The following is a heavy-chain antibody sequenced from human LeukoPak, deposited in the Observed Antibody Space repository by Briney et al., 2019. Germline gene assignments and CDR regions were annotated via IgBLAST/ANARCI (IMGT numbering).Heavy chain of an antibody. CDR3: ARGYKAGDFDY. D-gene: IGHD5-12*01. V-gene: IGHV3-48*01. CDR2: ISSSSSTI. CDR1: GFTFSSYS. J-gene: IGHJ4*02. Sequence: TGGSLRLSGAASGFTFSSYSMNWVRQAPGKGLEWVSYISSSSSTIYYADSVKGRFTISRDNAKNSLYLQMNSLRAEDTAVYYCARGYKAGDFDYWGQGTLVTVSS.